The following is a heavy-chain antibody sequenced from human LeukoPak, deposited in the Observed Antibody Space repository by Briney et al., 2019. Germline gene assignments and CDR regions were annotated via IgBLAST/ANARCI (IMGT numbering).Heavy chain of an antibody. V-gene: IGHV3-23*01. CDR1: GFTFSSYA. Sequence: GGSLRLSCAASGFTFSSYAMSWVRQAPGKGLEWVSAISGSGGSTYYADSVKGRFTISRGNSKNTLYLQMNSLRAEDTAVYYCAKAEEYYYYYGMDVWGQGTTVTVSS. J-gene: IGHJ6*02. CDR3: AKAEEYYYYYGMDV. CDR2: ISGSGGST.